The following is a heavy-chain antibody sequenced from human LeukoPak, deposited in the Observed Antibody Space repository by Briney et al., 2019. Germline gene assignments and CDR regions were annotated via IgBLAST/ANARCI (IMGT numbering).Heavy chain of an antibody. V-gene: IGHV4-59*01. D-gene: IGHD3-3*01. J-gene: IGHJ4*02. CDR2: IYYSGST. CDR1: GGSISSYY. Sequence: SETLSLTCTVSGGSISSYYWNWIRQPPGKGLEWIGYIYYSGSTNYNPSLKSRVTISVDTSKNQLSLKLRSVTAADTAVYYCARSRDFWSGSSGDWGQGTLVTVSS. CDR3: ARSRDFWSGSSGD.